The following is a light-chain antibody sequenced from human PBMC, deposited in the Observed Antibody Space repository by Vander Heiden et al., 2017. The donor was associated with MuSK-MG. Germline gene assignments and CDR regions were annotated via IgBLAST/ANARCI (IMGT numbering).Light chain of an antibody. V-gene: IGKV3-11*01. Sequence: EIVLTQSPATLSLSPGERATLSCRASRSVSSYLAWYQQKPGQAPRLLIYDASNRATGIPARFSGSGSGTDFTLNISSLEPEDFAVYYCQQRSNWPPYTFGQGTKLDIK. CDR3: QQRSNWPPYT. J-gene: IGKJ2*01. CDR1: RSVSSY. CDR2: DAS.